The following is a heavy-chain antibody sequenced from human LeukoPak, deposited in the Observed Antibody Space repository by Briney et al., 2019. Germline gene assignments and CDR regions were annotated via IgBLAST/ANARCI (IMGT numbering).Heavy chain of an antibody. V-gene: IGHV4-38-2*02. Sequence: TSETLSLTRTVSGYSISSGYYWGWIRQPPGEGLEWIGSISHSGNTYYKPSLKSRVTISVDTFKNQFSLKLSSVTAADTALYYCARAPGSGWSNWGQGTLVTVSS. CDR1: GYSISSGYY. J-gene: IGHJ4*02. D-gene: IGHD6-19*01. CDR3: ARAPGSGWSN. CDR2: ISHSGNT.